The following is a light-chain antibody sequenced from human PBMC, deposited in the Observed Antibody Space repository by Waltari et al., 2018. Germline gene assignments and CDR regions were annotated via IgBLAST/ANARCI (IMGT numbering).Light chain of an antibody. CDR2: DVS. CDR1: QSIANQ. Sequence: EIVLTQSPATLSLSPGERAPLSCRASQSIANQLAWYQQKPGQAPRLLMYDVSNRATAIPARFSGSGSGTDFTLTISSLEPEDFAVYYCQQRKSWPLTFGGGTKVEIK. J-gene: IGKJ4*01. CDR3: QQRKSWPLT. V-gene: IGKV3-11*01.